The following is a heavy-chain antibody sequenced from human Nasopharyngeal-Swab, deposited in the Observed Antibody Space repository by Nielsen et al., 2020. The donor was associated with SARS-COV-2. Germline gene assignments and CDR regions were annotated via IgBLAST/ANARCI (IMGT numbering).Heavy chain of an antibody. CDR2: IIPIFGTA. CDR1: GGTFSSYA. V-gene: IGHV1-69*06. CDR3: ARTAFYYDILTGYYPTYYYYYMDV. Sequence: SVKVSCKASGGTFSSYAISWVRQAPGQGLEWMGGIIPIFGTANYVQKFQGRVTITADKSTSTAYMELSSLRSEDTAVYYCARTAFYYDILTGYYPTYYYYYMDVWGKGTTVTVSS. J-gene: IGHJ6*03. D-gene: IGHD3-9*01.